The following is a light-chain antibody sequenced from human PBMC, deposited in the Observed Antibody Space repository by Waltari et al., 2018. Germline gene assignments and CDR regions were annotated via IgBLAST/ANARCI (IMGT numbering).Light chain of an antibody. V-gene: IGLV4-69*01. Sequence: LVVTQLPPAPPSLGASVKVPCTLARGPSNNLHAWPPRRPEKGPRYLIKVNSDGSHTKGDDIPVRFSGYSSGPERYLTIASRQSEDEADYYCQTGGHGTWVFGGGTKLTIV. CDR2: VNSDGSH. CDR3: QTGGHGTWV. J-gene: IGLJ3*02. CDR1: RGPSNNL.